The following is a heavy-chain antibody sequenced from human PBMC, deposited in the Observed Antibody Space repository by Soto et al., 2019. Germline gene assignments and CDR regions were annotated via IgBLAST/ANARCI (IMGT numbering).Heavy chain of an antibody. CDR1: GSPFSSGS. V-gene: IGHV3-21*02. D-gene: IGHD2-15*01. CDR3: VPDVVVIAAKGY. CDR2: ISSTSHPT. J-gene: IGHJ4*02. Sequence: EVQLVESGGGLVKPGGSLRLSCAGSGSPFSSGSRNWVRQTPGKGLEWVPPISSTSHPTQYGDSWRGRFTISRDNAKNSLYLQMDSLRAEDTAVYYCVPDVVVIAAKGYWGQGTLVIVSS.